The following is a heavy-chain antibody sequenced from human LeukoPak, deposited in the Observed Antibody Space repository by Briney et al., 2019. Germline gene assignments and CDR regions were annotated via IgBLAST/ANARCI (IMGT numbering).Heavy chain of an antibody. CDR1: GFTFSTYW. Sequence: GGSLRLSCAASGFTFSTYWMTWVRQAPGKGLEWVANMKEDGSKKNYVDSVKGRFTISRDNAKNSLYLQMNNLRAEDTAVYYCGTPLDYYDSSGYHQGGDWGQGTLVTVSS. CDR3: GTPLDYYDSSGYHQGGD. V-gene: IGHV3-7*03. D-gene: IGHD3-22*01. CDR2: MKEDGSKK. J-gene: IGHJ4*02.